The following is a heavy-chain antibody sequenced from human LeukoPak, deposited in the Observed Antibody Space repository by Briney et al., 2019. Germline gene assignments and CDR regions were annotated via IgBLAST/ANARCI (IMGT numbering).Heavy chain of an antibody. CDR2: IYYSGST. Sequence: PSETLSLTCTVSGGSISSGGYYWSWIRQHPGKGLEWIGYIYYSGSTYYNPSLKSRVTISVDTSKNQFSLKLSSVTAADTAVYYCARDSSNKGYYYYMDVWGKGTTVTVSS. V-gene: IGHV4-31*03. D-gene: IGHD1/OR15-1a*01. CDR3: ARDSSNKGYYYYMDV. J-gene: IGHJ6*03. CDR1: GGSISSGGYY.